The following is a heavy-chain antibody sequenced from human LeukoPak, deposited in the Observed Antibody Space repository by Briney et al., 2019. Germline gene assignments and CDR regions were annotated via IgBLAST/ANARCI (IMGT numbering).Heavy chain of an antibody. Sequence: GGSLRLSCTASGFTFSNFWMGWVRQAPGKGLEWVANIKQDETEKFYLGSVKGRFTISRDNTKNSLYLQMDSLRAEDTAVYYCAREPVEMATIFAFDIWGQGTMVTVSS. CDR1: GFTFSNFW. J-gene: IGHJ3*02. CDR2: IKQDETEK. CDR3: AREPVEMATIFAFDI. D-gene: IGHD5-24*01. V-gene: IGHV3-7*01.